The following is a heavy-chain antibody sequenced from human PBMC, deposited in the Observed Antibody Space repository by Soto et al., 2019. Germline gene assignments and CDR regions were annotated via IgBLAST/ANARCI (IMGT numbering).Heavy chain of an antibody. CDR3: ARPRYDGSGTPFDH. Sequence: PGGSLRLSCAASGFTFSSYWMHWVRQAPGKGLVWVSRINGEGSTTTYADSVKGRFIISRDNAKNMLYLQMNSLTAEDTAVYYCARPRYDGSGTPFDHWGQGT. V-gene: IGHV3-74*01. CDR2: INGEGSTT. CDR1: GFTFSSYW. J-gene: IGHJ4*02. D-gene: IGHD3-22*01.